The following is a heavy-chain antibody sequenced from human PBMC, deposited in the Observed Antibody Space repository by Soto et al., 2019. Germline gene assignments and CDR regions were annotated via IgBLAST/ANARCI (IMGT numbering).Heavy chain of an antibody. J-gene: IGHJ4*02. Sequence: EVQLVESGGGLVQPGGSLKLSCAASGFTVSGSAVHWVRQASGKGLEWVGRIRSKTNSYATAYAASVKGRFTISRDDSKNTAYLQMNSLKTEDTAVYYCARVGPAHYYDSSGYYSPLDYWGQGTLVTVSS. CDR2: IRSKTNSYAT. CDR1: GFTVSGSA. D-gene: IGHD3-22*01. CDR3: ARVGPAHYYDSSGYYSPLDY. V-gene: IGHV3-73*01.